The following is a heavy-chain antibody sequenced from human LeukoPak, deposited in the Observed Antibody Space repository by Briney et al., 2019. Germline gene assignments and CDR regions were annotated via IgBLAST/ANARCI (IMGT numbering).Heavy chain of an antibody. CDR2: ISSSSSTI. J-gene: IGHJ4*02. Sequence: GGSLRLSCAASGFTFSSYSMNWVRQAPGKGLEWVSYISSSSSTIYADSVKGRFTISRDNAKNSLYLQMNSLRAEDTAVYYCARGSHAYSTTWIVYWGQGTLVTVSS. CDR3: ARGSHAYSTTWIVY. CDR1: GFTFSSYS. D-gene: IGHD6-13*01. V-gene: IGHV3-48*01.